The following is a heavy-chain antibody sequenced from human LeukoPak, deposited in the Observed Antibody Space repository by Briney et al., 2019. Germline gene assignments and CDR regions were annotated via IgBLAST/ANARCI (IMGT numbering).Heavy chain of an antibody. D-gene: IGHD3-16*01. CDR1: GSSMNLYS. CDR3: ARRSRGGGVQENAFDI. Sequence: SETLSLTCSVSGSSMNLYSWNWIRQSPGKGLEWIAYMYYSGTTNYNPSLENRAAISLDLSRHQFSLRLNSVTAADTAVYYCARRSRGGGVQENAFDIWGQGTMVTVSS. V-gene: IGHV4-59*08. CDR2: MYYSGTT. J-gene: IGHJ3*02.